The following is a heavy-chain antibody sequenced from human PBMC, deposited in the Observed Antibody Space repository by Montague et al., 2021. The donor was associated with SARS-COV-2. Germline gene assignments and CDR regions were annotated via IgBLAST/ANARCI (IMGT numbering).Heavy chain of an antibody. CDR1: GDSLTYFY. CDR2: ILYSGTT. V-gene: IGHV4-59*01. CDR3: VRGATRTFDY. D-gene: IGHD5-12*01. J-gene: IGHJ4*02. Sequence: SETLSLTCTVSGDSLTYFYWSWIRQTPGKGLEWIGYILYSGTTNYNPSLKSRVTISVDTSKNQFSLRLSSVTAADTAVYYCVRGATRTFDYWGQGTLVTVSS.